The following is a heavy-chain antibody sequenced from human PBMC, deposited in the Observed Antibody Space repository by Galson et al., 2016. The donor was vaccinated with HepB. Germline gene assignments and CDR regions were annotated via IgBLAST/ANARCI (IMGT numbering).Heavy chain of an antibody. Sequence: SLRLSCAASGFTFSGYAMHWVRQAPGKGLVWVSRINFDGSTTHYADSVKGRFTISRDNAKNTVYLQMDSLRAEDTALYYCVRDRDGYNFWGQGTMVTVSS. CDR2: INFDGSTT. J-gene: IGHJ3*01. CDR1: GFTFSGYA. V-gene: IGHV3-74*01. CDR3: VRDRDGYNF.